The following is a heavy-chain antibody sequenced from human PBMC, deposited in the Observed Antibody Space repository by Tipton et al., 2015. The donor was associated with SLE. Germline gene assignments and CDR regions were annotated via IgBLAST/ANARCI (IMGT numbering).Heavy chain of an antibody. J-gene: IGHJ4*02. CDR1: GGSISSYY. CDR2: IYYSGST. D-gene: IGHD6-19*01. Sequence: TLSLTCTVSGGSISSYYWSWIRQPPGKGLEWIGYIYYSGSTNYNPSLMSRVTISVDTSKNQFSLKLSSVTAADTAVYYRARQPSNGGWYGYYFDYWGQGTLVTVSS. V-gene: IGHV4-59*01. CDR3: ARQPSNGGWYGYYFDY.